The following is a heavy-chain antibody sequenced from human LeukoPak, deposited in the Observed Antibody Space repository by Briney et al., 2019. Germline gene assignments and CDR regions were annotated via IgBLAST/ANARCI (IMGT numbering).Heavy chain of an antibody. CDR1: GGTFSSYA. Sequence: ASVKVSCKASGGTFSSYAISWVRQAPGQGLEWMGRIIPIFGTANYAQKFQGRVTITTDESTSTAYMELGSLRSEDTAVYYCARELKYYYDSSGYYDYWGQGTLVTVSS. D-gene: IGHD3-22*01. J-gene: IGHJ4*02. V-gene: IGHV1-69*05. CDR3: ARELKYYYDSSGYYDY. CDR2: IIPIFGTA.